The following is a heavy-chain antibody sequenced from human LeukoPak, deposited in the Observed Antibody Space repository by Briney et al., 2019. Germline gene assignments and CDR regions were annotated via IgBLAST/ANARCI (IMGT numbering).Heavy chain of an antibody. V-gene: IGHV4-59*08. D-gene: IGHD3-16*01. CDR2: IYYNGDT. J-gene: IGHJ5*02. Sequence: SSETLSLTCTVSGGFISGHYWSWIRQPPGKGLEWIGYIYYNGDTNYNPSVKSRVTISLDESKNYLSLKLTSVTAADTAIYYCARHIRLGGWFGPWGQGTLVTVSS. CDR3: ARHIRLGGWFGP. CDR1: GGFISGHY.